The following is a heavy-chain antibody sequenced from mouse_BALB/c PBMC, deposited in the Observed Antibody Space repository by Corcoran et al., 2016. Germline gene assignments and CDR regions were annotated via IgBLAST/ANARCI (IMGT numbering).Heavy chain of an antibody. CDR1: GYTFTNYG. CDR2: INTYTGEP. CDR3: ARGGNYSMDY. J-gene: IGHJ4*01. Sequence: QIQLVQSGPELKNPGETVKISCKASGYTFTNYGMNWVKQAPGKGLKWMGWINTYTGEPTYADDFKGRFAFSLETSASTAYLQINNLKNEDMATYFCARGGNYSMDYWGQGASVTVSS. V-gene: IGHV9-1*02.